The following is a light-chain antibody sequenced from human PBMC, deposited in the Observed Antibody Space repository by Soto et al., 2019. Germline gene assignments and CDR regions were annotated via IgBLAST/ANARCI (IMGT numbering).Light chain of an antibody. J-gene: IGLJ2*01. CDR2: DNN. Sequence: QSVLTQPPSVSAAPGQKVTISCSGSNSNIGNNYVSWYQQFPGTAPKLLIYDNNKRPSGIPDRFSGSKSGTSATLAITGLQPGDEADFHCGTWDSSLSAVVFGGGTKLTVL. CDR1: NSNIGNNY. CDR3: GTWDSSLSAVV. V-gene: IGLV1-51*01.